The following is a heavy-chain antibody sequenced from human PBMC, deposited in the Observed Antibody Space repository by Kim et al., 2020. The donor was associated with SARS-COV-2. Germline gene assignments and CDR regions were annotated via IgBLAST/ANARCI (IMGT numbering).Heavy chain of an antibody. J-gene: IGHJ3*02. CDR3: ARFGAFDI. Sequence: SETLSLTCAVYGGSFSGYYWSWIRQPPGKGLEWIGEINHSGSTNYNPSLKSRVTISVDTSKNQFSLKLSSVTAADAAVYYCARFGAFDIWGQGTMVTVSS. D-gene: IGHD3-10*01. V-gene: IGHV4-34*01. CDR1: GGSFSGYY. CDR2: INHSGST.